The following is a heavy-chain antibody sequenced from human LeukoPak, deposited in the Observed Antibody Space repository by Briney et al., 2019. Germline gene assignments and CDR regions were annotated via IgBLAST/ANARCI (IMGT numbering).Heavy chain of an antibody. V-gene: IGHV4-4*07. D-gene: IGHD4-17*01. CDR1: GGSISSYY. CDR2: IYTSGST. J-gene: IGHJ6*02. CDR3: AREKTVLHYYYGMDV. Sequence: PSETLSLTCTVSGGSISSYYWSWIRQPAGKGLEWIGRIYTSGSTNYNPSLKSRVTMSVDTSKNQFSLKLSSVTAADTAVYYCAREKTVLHYYYGMDVWGQGTTVTVSS.